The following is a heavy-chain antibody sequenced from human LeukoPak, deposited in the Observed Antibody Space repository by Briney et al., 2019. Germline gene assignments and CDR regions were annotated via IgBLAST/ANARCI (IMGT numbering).Heavy chain of an antibody. CDR3: AKALLSSYYFDY. V-gene: IGHV3-23*01. J-gene: IGHJ4*02. CDR2: ISGSAGNT. D-gene: IGHD2-2*01. CDR1: GFTFSSYA. Sequence: GGSLRLSCAASGFTFSSYAMSWVRQAPGKGLEWVSGISGSAGNTYNADSVKGRFTISRDNSGNTLYLQMNSLRAEDTAVYYCAKALLSSYYFDYWGQGTLVTVSS.